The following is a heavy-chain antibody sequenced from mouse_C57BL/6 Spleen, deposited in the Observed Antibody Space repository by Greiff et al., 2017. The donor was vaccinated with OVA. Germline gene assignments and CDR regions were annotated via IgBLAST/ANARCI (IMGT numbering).Heavy chain of an antibody. D-gene: IGHD2-2*01. CDR1: GYSITSGYY. J-gene: IGHJ1*03. V-gene: IGHV3-6*01. CDR2: ISYDGSN. Sequence: ESGPGLVKPSQSLSLTCSVTGYSITSGYYWNWLRQFPGNKLEWMGYISYDGSNNYNPSLKNRISITRDTSKNQFFLKLNSVTTEDTATYYCARDGYYRYFDVWGTGTTVTVSS. CDR3: ARDGYYRYFDV.